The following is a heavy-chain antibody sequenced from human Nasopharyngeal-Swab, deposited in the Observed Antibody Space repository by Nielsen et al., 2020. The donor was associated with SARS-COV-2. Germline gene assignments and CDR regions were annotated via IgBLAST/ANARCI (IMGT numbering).Heavy chain of an antibody. Sequence: GESLKISCAASGFTFSSYGMHWVRQAPGKGLEWVAVIWYDGSNKYYADSVKGRFTISRDNSKNTLYLQMNSLRAEDTAVYYCATLKVEAWSGNYYYGMDVWGQGTTVTVSS. V-gene: IGHV3-33*01. CDR3: ATLKVEAWSGNYYYGMDV. CDR1: GFTFSSYG. CDR2: IWYDGSNK. D-gene: IGHD2-15*01. J-gene: IGHJ6*01.